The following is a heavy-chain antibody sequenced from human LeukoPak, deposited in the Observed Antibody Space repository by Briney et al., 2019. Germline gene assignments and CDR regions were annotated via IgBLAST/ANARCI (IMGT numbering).Heavy chain of an antibody. D-gene: IGHD6-19*01. CDR2: ISYDGSNK. V-gene: IGHV3-30*03. Sequence: GGSLRLSCAASGFTFSSYSMNWVRQAPGKGLEWVAVISYDGSNKYYADSVKGRFTISRDNSKNTLYLQMNSLRAEDTAVYYCARVSSGIDYWGQGTLVTVSS. CDR1: GFTFSSYS. CDR3: ARVSSGIDY. J-gene: IGHJ4*02.